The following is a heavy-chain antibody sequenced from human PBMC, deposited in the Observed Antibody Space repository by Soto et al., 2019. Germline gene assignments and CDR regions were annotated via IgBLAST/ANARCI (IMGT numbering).Heavy chain of an antibody. D-gene: IGHD3-10*01. Sequence: ASVKVSCKASGYTFTNYGVIWSRQAPGQGLEWMGWISTYNGNTQFAQKFQGRVTMTTDTSASTAYMELRSLTSDDTAVYYCARDWSAEVLPDYWGQGTLVTVSS. CDR2: ISTYNGNT. CDR3: ARDWSAEVLPDY. V-gene: IGHV1-18*01. J-gene: IGHJ4*02. CDR1: GYTFTNYG.